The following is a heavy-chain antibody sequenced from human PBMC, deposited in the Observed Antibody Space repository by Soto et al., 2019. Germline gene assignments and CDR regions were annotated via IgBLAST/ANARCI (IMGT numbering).Heavy chain of an antibody. CDR3: ARDSVYYYDSSGFSWLDP. CDR2: INPNSGGT. CDR1: GYTFTGYY. J-gene: IGHJ5*02. Sequence: GAAVKVSCKASGYTFTGYYMHWVRQAPGQGLEGMGWINPNSGGTNYAQKFQGRVTMTWDTSISTAYMELRRLRSDDTAVYYCARDSVYYYDSSGFSWLDPWGQGTLVTVSS. D-gene: IGHD3-22*01. V-gene: IGHV1-2*02.